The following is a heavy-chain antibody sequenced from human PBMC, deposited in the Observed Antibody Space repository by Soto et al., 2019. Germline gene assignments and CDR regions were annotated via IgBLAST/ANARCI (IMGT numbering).Heavy chain of an antibody. CDR1: GYSFTSYW. J-gene: IGHJ5*02. CDR3: ARQGSSSLKHNWFDP. Sequence: PGESLKISCKGSGYSFTSYWIGWVRQMPGKGLEWMGIIYPGDSDTRYSPSFQGQVTISADKSISTASLQWSSLKASDTAMYYCARQGSSSLKHNWFDPWGQGTLVTVSS. D-gene: IGHD6-6*01. V-gene: IGHV5-51*01. CDR2: IYPGDSDT.